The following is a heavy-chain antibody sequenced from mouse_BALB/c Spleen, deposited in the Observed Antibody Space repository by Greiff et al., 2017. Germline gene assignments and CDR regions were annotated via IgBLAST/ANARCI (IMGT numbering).Heavy chain of an antibody. CDR2: IYPSDSYT. CDR1: GYTFTSYW. J-gene: IGHJ4*01. Sequence: QVQLQQPGAELVRPGASVKLSCKASGYTFTSYWINWVKQRPGQGLEWIGNIYPSDSYTNYNQKFKDKATLTVDKSSSTAYMQLSSPTSEDSAVYYCTKDGSLYAMDYWGQGTSVTVSA. CDR3: TKDGSLYAMDY. V-gene: IGHV1-69*02. D-gene: IGHD2-3*01.